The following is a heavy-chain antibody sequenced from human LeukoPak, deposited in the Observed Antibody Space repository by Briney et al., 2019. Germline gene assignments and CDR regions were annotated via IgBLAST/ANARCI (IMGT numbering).Heavy chain of an antibody. J-gene: IGHJ4*02. CDR1: RFPFSVYE. Sequence: PGGSLRLSCAVSRFPFSVYEMNWVRQAPGKGLEWVSNIASSGTTKYYADSVKGRFSISRDNAKGSLYLQMNSLRVEDTAVYYCTLLAVASDFDYWGQGALVTVSS. D-gene: IGHD6-19*01. CDR2: IASSGTTK. CDR3: TLLAVASDFDY. V-gene: IGHV3-48*03.